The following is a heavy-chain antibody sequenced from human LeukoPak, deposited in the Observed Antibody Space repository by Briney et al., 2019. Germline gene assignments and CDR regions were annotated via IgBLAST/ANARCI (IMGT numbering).Heavy chain of an antibody. CDR1: GFTFDDYA. D-gene: IGHD1-26*01. J-gene: IGHJ4*02. V-gene: IGHV3-9*01. CDR3: AKGTGRYWTFFDS. Sequence: SLRLSCAASGFTFDDYAMHWVRQAPGKGLEWVSGISWNSGSIDYAASVKGRFTISRDNAKKSLYLQMNSLRPEDTALYYCAKGTGRYWTFFDSWGQRTHVSVFS. CDR2: ISWNSGSI.